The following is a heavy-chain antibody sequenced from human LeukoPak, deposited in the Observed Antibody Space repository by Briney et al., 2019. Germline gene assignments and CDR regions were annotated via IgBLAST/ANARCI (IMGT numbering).Heavy chain of an antibody. CDR3: AGGWGSSWYYFDC. Sequence: SETLSLTCTVSGDSIGSYYWSWIRQPPGKGLEWIGYVSYSGSTNYNPSLKSRVHISVDTSKNQFSLRLTSVTAADTAVYYCAGGWGSSWYYFDCWGQGILVTVSS. J-gene: IGHJ4*02. CDR1: GDSIGSYY. V-gene: IGHV4-59*01. CDR2: VSYSGST. D-gene: IGHD6-13*01.